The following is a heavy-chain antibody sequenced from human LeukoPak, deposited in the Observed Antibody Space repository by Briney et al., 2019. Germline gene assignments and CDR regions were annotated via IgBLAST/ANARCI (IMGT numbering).Heavy chain of an antibody. CDR3: ARGSPGRYSNSWYVGHFDY. CDR1: GGTFSSYA. J-gene: IGHJ4*02. V-gene: IGHV1-69*13. Sequence: VASVKVSCKASGGTFSSYAISWVRQAPGQGLEWMGGIIPIFGTANYAQKFQGRVTITADESTSTAYMELSSLRSEDTAVYYCARGSPGRYSNSWYVGHFDYWGQGTLVTVSS. CDR2: IIPIFGTA. D-gene: IGHD6-13*01.